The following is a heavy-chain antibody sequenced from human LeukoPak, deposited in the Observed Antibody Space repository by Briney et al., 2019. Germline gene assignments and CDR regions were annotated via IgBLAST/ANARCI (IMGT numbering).Heavy chain of an antibody. V-gene: IGHV4-34*01. CDR3: AREGHGMDV. CDR1: GRSFSGYY. CDR2: INHSGST. Sequence: SETLSLTCAVYGRSFSGYYWSWIRQPPGKGLEWIGEINHSGSTNYNPSLKSRVTISVDTSKNQFSLKLSSVTAADTAVYYCAREGHGMDVWGKGTTVTVSS. J-gene: IGHJ6*04.